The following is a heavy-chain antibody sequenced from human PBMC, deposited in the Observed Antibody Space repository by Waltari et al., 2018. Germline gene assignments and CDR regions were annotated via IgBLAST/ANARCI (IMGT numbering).Heavy chain of an antibody. D-gene: IGHD6-19*01. CDR2: IYYSGSP. CDR1: GGSISRSSYY. V-gene: IGHV4-39*01. CDR3: ARRRSSGWHPFDY. Sequence: QLQLQESGPGLVKPSETLSLTCTVSGGSISRSSYYCGWIRQPPGKGLEWIGSIYYSGSPYYNPSLKSRVTISVDTSKNQFSLKLSSVTAADTAVYYCARRRSSGWHPFDYWGQGTLVTVSS. J-gene: IGHJ4*02.